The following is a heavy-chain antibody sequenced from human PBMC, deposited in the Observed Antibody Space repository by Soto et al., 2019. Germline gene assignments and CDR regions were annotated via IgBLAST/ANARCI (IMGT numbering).Heavy chain of an antibody. CDR2: ISGGGSAT. J-gene: IGHJ4*02. CDR3: AKIKQGYFDY. V-gene: IGHV3-23*01. Sequence: GGSLRLSCAASGFIFDNYAMSWVRQAPGKGLEWISTISGGGSATFYADSVKGRFTISGDSSKSTMYLQMHSLRAEDTAIYYCAKIKQGYFDYWGQGTQVTVSS. CDR1: GFIFDNYA.